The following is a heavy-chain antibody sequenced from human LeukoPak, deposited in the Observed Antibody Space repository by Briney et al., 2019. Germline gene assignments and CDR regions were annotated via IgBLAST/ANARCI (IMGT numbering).Heavy chain of an antibody. Sequence: ASVKVSCKASGYTFTSYGISWVRQAPGQGLEWMGGIIPIFGTANYAQKFQGRVTITADESTSTAYMELSSLRSEDTAVYYCARAGYSSSWYYPSYYYYYMDVWGKGTTVTISS. CDR3: ARAGYSSSWYYPSYYYYYMDV. CDR2: IIPIFGTA. V-gene: IGHV1-69*13. CDR1: GYTFTSYG. J-gene: IGHJ6*03. D-gene: IGHD6-13*01.